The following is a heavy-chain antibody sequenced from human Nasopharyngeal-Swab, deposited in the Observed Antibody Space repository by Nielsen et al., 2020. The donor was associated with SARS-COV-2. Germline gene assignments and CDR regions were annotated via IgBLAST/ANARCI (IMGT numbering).Heavy chain of an antibody. CDR1: GYTFINHD. CDR2: MSPNSGNT. V-gene: IGHV1-8*01. Sequence: ASVKVSCNASGYTFINHDINWVRQSTGQGLEWMGWMSPNSGNTGYAQKFQGRVTMTRNTSTSTAYLELSRLRSDDTAVYYCARSHIVVVTDAFDIWGQGTMVTVSS. D-gene: IGHD2-21*02. CDR3: ARSHIVVVTDAFDI. J-gene: IGHJ3*02.